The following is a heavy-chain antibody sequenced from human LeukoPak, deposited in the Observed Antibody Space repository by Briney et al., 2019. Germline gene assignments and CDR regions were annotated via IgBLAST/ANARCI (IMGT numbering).Heavy chain of an antibody. CDR1: GFTLSSYN. Sequence: GGSLRLSCAASGFTLSSYNMNWVRQAPGKGLEWVSSISSSSGYIYYADSLKGRFTISRDNAKSSLYLQMNSLRAEDTAVYYCARAPTFSGWFDYWGQGTLVTVSS. D-gene: IGHD6-19*01. J-gene: IGHJ4*02. CDR2: ISSSSGYI. V-gene: IGHV3-21*01. CDR3: ARAPTFSGWFDY.